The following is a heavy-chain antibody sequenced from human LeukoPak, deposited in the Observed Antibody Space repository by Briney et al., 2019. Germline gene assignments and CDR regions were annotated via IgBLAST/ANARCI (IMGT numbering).Heavy chain of an antibody. J-gene: IGHJ4*02. Sequence: GGSLRLSCAASGFTVSSNYMSWVRQAPGKGLEWVSVIYSGGSTYYADSVKGRFTISRGNSKNTLYLQMNSLRAEDTAVYYCARAETPASGLDYWGQGTLVTVSS. D-gene: IGHD1-26*01. CDR2: IYSGGST. CDR1: GFTVSSNY. CDR3: ARAETPASGLDY. V-gene: IGHV3-66*02.